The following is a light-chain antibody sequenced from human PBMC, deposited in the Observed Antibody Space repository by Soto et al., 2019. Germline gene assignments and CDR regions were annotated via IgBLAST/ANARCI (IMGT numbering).Light chain of an antibody. CDR1: QNVYNN. V-gene: IGKV3-15*01. CDR2: DAS. J-gene: IGKJ4*01. CDR3: QQCRNSPLT. Sequence: EIVMTQSPATLSVSPGEGATLSCKASQNVYNNLAWYQQRPGQPPRLLIYDASTRATGISARFSGSGYGTEFTLTISSLQSEDFAVYFCQQCRNSPLTFGGGTKVEIK.